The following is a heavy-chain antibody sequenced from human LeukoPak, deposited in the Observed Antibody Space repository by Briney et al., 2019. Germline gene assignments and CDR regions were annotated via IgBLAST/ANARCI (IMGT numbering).Heavy chain of an antibody. CDR1: GFTFSSYA. V-gene: IGHV3-30*01. J-gene: IGHJ4*02. Sequence: GGSLRLSCAASGFTFSSYAMHWVRQAPGKGPEWVAVISYDGSNKYYADSVKGRFTISRDNSKNTLYLQMNSLRAEDTAVYYCARDSTYYYDSGSSGPHYFDYWGPGTLVIVSS. D-gene: IGHD3-10*01. CDR2: ISYDGSNK. CDR3: ARDSTYYYDSGSSGPHYFDY.